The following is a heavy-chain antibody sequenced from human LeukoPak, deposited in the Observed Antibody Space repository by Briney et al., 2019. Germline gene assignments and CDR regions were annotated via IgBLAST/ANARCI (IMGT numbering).Heavy chain of an antibody. CDR1: GFTFSSCG. V-gene: IGHV3-30*02. J-gene: IGHJ4*02. D-gene: IGHD3-3*01. CDR2: IRYDGSNK. CDR3: ATYLDYDFWSGFTDY. Sequence: GGSLRLSCAASGFTFSSCGMHWVRQTPGTGQELVAFIRYDGSNKYYADSVQGRFTISRDNSKNTLYLQMNSLRAEDTAVYYCATYLDYDFWSGFTDYWGQGTLVTVSS.